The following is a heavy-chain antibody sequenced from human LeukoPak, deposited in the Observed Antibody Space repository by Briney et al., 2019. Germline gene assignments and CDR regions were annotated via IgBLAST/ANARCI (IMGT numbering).Heavy chain of an antibody. V-gene: IGHV4-39*01. CDR1: GGSISSSSYY. CDR2: IYYSGST. CDR3: ASWAIFGEPRFDP. J-gene: IGHJ5*02. D-gene: IGHD3-3*01. Sequence: SETLSLTCTVSGGSISSSSYYWGWIRQPPGRGLEWIGSIYYSGSTYYNPSLKSRVTISVDTSKNQFSLKLSSVTAADTAVYYCASWAIFGEPRFDPWGQGTLVTVSS.